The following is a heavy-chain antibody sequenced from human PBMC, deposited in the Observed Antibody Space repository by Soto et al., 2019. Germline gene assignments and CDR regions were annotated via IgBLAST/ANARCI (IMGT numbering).Heavy chain of an antibody. V-gene: IGHV3-30*03. D-gene: IGHD6-13*01. CDR2: ISYDGRNK. CDR1: GFTFSSYG. CDR3: ATLGIAFDI. J-gene: IGHJ3*02. Sequence: QVQLVESGGGVVQPGRSLRLSCAASGFTFSSYGMHWVRQAPGKGLEWVAVISYDGRNKYYADSVKARFTISRDNSKDTLYLQMNSLRAEDTAVYYCATLGIAFDIWGQGTMVTVSS.